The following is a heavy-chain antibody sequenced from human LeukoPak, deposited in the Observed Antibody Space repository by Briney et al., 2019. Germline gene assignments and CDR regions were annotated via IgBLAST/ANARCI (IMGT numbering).Heavy chain of an antibody. CDR3: AGYYYDSSGYYPVY. D-gene: IGHD3-22*01. J-gene: IGHJ4*02. Sequence: GGSLRLSCAASGFTLSSYNMTWVRQPPGKGLEWVSSISSSSSYIYYADSVKGRFTISRDNAKNSLYLQMNSLRAEDTAVYYCAGYYYDSSGYYPVYLGQGTLVTVSS. CDR1: GFTLSSYN. V-gene: IGHV3-21*01. CDR2: ISSSSSYI.